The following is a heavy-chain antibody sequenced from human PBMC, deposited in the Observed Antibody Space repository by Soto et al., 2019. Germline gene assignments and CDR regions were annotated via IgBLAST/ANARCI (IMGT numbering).Heavy chain of an antibody. V-gene: IGHV3-21*01. CDR1: GFTFSSYS. CDR3: ARVKSDYGDRVWGGGMDV. D-gene: IGHD4-17*01. CDR2: ISSTSSYT. Sequence: GGSLRVSCAVSGFTFSSYSMTWVRQAPGKGLEWVSSISSTSSYTYYADSLKGRFTISRDNAKKSLNLQMNSLGAEDTAVYYCARVKSDYGDRVWGGGMDVWGQGTTVTVSS. J-gene: IGHJ6*02.